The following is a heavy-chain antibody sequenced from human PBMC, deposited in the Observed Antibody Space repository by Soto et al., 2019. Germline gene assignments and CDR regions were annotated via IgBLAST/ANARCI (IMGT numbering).Heavy chain of an antibody. CDR3: ARDRYGDPLWSQDDFDY. V-gene: IGHV3-23*01. J-gene: IGHJ4*02. CDR2: ISDSGNST. Sequence: GGSLRLSCAASGFTFSSYAMSWVRQAPGKGLEWVSTISDSGNSTYSADSVKGRFTIPRDNSKNTLYLQMNSLRAEDTAVYYCARDRYGDPLWSQDDFDYWGQGTLVTVSS. D-gene: IGHD2-21*02. CDR1: GFTFSSYA.